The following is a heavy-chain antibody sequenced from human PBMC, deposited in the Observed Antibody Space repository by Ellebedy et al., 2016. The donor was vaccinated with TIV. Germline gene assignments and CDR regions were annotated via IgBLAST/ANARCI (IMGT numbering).Heavy chain of an antibody. CDR3: ARSVRYFDWLLPHYFDY. D-gene: IGHD3-9*01. Sequence: MPSETLSLTCTVSGGSISSSSYYWGWIRQPPGKGLEWIGSIYYSGSTYYNPSLKSRVTISVDTSKNQFSLKLSSVTAADTAVYYCARSVRYFDWLLPHYFDYWGQGTLVTVSS. V-gene: IGHV4-39*01. J-gene: IGHJ4*02. CDR1: GGSISSSSYY. CDR2: IYYSGST.